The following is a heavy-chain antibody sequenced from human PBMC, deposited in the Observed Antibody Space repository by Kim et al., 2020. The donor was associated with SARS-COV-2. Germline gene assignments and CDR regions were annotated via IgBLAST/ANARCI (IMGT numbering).Heavy chain of an antibody. D-gene: IGHD6-13*01. CDR1: GGAFSGYY. J-gene: IGHJ4*02. Sequence: SETLSLTCAVDGGAFSGYYWTWIRQPPGKGLEWIGEVNDFGSTNYNPSLKSRVTITVDLSKRQFSLKLSSVTAADTAVYHCARGGLSSSSWYYFDYWGQGTMATVCS. V-gene: IGHV4-34*01. CDR3: ARGGLSSSSWYYFDY. CDR2: VNDFGST.